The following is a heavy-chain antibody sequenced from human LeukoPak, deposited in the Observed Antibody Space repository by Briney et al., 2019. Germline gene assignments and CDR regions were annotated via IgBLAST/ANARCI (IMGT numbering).Heavy chain of an antibody. J-gene: IGHJ5*02. D-gene: IGHD2-2*01. CDR1: GGSFSSNI. Sequence: SVKVSCKAAGGSFSSNIIGWVRQAPGQGLEWMGGIVPIFGKTKYAQKFQGRVTITTDESSSTAYMELSSLRSDDTAIYYCARGWGIPAPISWFDPWGQGTLVTVSS. CDR2: IVPIFGKT. V-gene: IGHV1-69*05. CDR3: ARGWGIPAPISWFDP.